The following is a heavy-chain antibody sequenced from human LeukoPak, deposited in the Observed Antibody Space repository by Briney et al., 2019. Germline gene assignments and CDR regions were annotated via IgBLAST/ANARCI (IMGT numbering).Heavy chain of an antibody. CDR2: ISHTGADT. Sequence: GGSLRLSCAASGFTFRNYAVSWVRQAPGKGLEWVSDISHTGADTYYADSVKGRFTISRDNSKNTLLLQMYSLRAEDTAVYYCAKGVDGYGTPRFFDYWGQGTLVTVSS. CDR3: AKGVDGYGTPRFFDY. CDR1: GFTFRNYA. J-gene: IGHJ4*02. D-gene: IGHD5-24*01. V-gene: IGHV3-23*01.